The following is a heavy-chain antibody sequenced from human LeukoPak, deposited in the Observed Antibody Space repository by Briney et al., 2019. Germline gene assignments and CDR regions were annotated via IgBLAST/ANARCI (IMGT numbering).Heavy chain of an antibody. D-gene: IGHD6-19*01. V-gene: IGHV3-23*01. Sequence: PGGSLRLSCAASGFTFSNYAMSWVRQTPGKGLEWVSGITGSGGSTYYADSVKGRFTISRDNSRNTLYLRMNSLRAEDTALYYCAKKSVADIPPLHWGQGTLVTVSS. CDR1: GFTFSNYA. J-gene: IGHJ4*02. CDR3: AKKSVADIPPLH. CDR2: ITGSGGST.